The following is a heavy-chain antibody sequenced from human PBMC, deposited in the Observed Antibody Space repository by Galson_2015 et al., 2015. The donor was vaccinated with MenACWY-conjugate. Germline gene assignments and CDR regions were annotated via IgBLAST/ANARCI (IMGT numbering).Heavy chain of an antibody. Sequence: LRLSCAASGFTFGDYALSWFRQAPGKGLEWVGFIRSKAYGGTTEYAASVKGRFTISRDDSKSIAYLQMNSLKTEDTAVYYCTRVASGSYRLYGMDVWGQGTTVTVSS. J-gene: IGHJ6*02. CDR1: GFTFGDYA. D-gene: IGHD1-26*01. CDR2: IRSKAYGGTT. V-gene: IGHV3-49*03. CDR3: TRVASGSYRLYGMDV.